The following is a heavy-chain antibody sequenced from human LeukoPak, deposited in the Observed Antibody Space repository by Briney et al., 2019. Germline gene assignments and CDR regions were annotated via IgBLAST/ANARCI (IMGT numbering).Heavy chain of an antibody. D-gene: IGHD3-22*01. CDR1: GGSISSGSYY. Sequence: SETLSLTCTVSGGSISSGSYYWSWIRQPAGKGLEWIGRIYTSGSTNYNPSLKSRVTISVDTSKNQFSLKLSSVTAADTAVYYCARGLTYYGSSGYYYKEFDYWGQGTLVTVSS. V-gene: IGHV4-61*02. CDR2: IYTSGST. CDR3: ARGLTYYGSSGYYYKEFDY. J-gene: IGHJ4*02.